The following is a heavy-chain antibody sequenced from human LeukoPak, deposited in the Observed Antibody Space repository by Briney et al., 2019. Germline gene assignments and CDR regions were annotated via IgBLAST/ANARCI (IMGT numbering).Heavy chain of an antibody. V-gene: IGHV3-48*03. CDR1: GFTFSSYE. Sequence: GGSLRLSCAASGFTFSSYEMNWVRQAPGKGLEWVSYISNSGSTIYYADSVKGRFTISRDNAKKSLYLQMNSLRAEDTAVYYCAGEGYGDYDGDYWGQGTLVTVSS. J-gene: IGHJ4*02. CDR3: AGEGYGDYDGDY. CDR2: ISNSGSTI. D-gene: IGHD4-17*01.